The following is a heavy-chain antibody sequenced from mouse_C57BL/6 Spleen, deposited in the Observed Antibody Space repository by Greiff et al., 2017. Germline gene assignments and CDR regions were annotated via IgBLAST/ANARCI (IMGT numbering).Heavy chain of an antibody. CDR1: GYTFTDYY. CDR3: ARSLLPYYFDY. CDR2: IYPGSGNT. Sequence: VQVVESGAELVRPGASVKLSCKASGYTFTDYYINWVKQRPGQGLEWIARIYPGSGNTYYNEKFKGKATLTAEKSSSTAYMQLSSLTSEDSAVYFCARSLLPYYFDYWDQGTTLTVSS. J-gene: IGHJ2*01. D-gene: IGHD2-10*01. V-gene: IGHV1-76*01.